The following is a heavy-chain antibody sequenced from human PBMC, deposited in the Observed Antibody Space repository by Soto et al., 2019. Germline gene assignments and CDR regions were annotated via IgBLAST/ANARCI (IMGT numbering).Heavy chain of an antibody. CDR2: ISTDGGTT. CDR3: TTASAMVPTKHYYYYYCMDV. Sequence: GESLRLSCAASGFTFSSYAMHWVRQAPGKGLEYASAISTDGGTTDYAAPVKGRFTISRDDSKNTLYLQMNSLKTEDTAVYYYTTASAMVPTKHYYYYYCMDVWGKGTTVTVSS. J-gene: IGHJ6*03. D-gene: IGHD3-10*01. V-gene: IGHV3-15*01. CDR1: GFTFSSYA.